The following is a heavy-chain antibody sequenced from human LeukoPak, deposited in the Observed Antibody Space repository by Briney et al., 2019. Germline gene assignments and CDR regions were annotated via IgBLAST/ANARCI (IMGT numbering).Heavy chain of an antibody. J-gene: IGHJ4*02. CDR2: VSVSGGST. V-gene: IGHV3-23*01. CDR1: GFTFRNYA. Sequence: GGSLRLSCAASGFTFRNYAMNWVRQAPGKGLEWVSGVSVSGGSTYYADSVKGRFTISRDNSKNTLYLQMNSLRAEDTAVYYCARRSGIAVAGAFDYWGQGTLVTVSS. D-gene: IGHD6-19*01. CDR3: ARRSGIAVAGAFDY.